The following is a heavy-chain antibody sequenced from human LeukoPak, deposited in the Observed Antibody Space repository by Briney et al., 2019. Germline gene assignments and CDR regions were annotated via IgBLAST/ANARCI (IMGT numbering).Heavy chain of an antibody. V-gene: IGHV3-74*01. CDR3: ARDESVTGPTTFDY. CDR2: INTDGSDT. CDR1: GFTFRRYW. J-gene: IGHJ4*02. Sequence: GGSLSLSCAASGFTFRRYWMHWVRQAPGKGPVWVSRINTDGSDTIYADSVKGRFTISRDNAKNTLFLQMNSLRAEDTAVYYCARDESVTGPTTFDYLGQGTLVTVSS. D-gene: IGHD6-19*01.